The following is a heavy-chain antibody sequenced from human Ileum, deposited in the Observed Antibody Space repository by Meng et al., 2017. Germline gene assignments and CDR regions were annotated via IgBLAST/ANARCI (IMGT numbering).Heavy chain of an antibody. CDR2: ISSSGSTI. CDR1: GSSFSDYY. CDR3: ARDRVRYYDSSGYWFAFDI. D-gene: IGHD3-22*01. V-gene: IGHV3-11*04. J-gene: IGHJ3*02. Sequence: GGSLRPSCAASGSSFSDYYRSWIRQAPGKGLEWIAYISSSGSTINHANSVKGRFSISRGNGQNSRYLQMNILRAEDTAVYYCARDRVRYYDSSGYWFAFDIWGQGTMVTVSS.